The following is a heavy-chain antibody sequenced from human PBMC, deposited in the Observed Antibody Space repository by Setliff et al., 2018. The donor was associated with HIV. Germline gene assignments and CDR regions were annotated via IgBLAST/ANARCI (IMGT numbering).Heavy chain of an antibody. D-gene: IGHD5-18*01. CDR3: TYYCAHSTCPVTECFPYFDY. V-gene: IGHV5-51*01. CDR1: GYSFTNYW. CDR2: IWPDDSDT. Sequence: GESLKISCKASGYSFTNYWVGWVRQMPANGLEWMGLIWPDDSDTIYSPSFQGQVTMSADKSISTSKNEVVLTMTNLDPVDTATYYCAHSTCPVTECFPYFDYWGQGAPVTVSS. J-gene: IGHJ4*02.